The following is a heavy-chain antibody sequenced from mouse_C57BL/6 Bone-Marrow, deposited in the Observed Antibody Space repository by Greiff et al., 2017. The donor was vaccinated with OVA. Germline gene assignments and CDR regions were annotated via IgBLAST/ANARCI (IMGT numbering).Heavy chain of an antibody. D-gene: IGHD2-1*01. J-gene: IGHJ4*01. Sequence: QVHVKQPGAELVKPGASVKLSCKASGYTFTSYWMHWVKQRPGQGLEWIGMIHPNSGSTNYNEKFKSKATLTVDKSSSTAYMQLSSLTSDDSAVYYCARPLLFYAMDYWGQGTSVTVSS. CDR3: ARPLLFYAMDY. V-gene: IGHV1-64*01. CDR1: GYTFTSYW. CDR2: IHPNSGST.